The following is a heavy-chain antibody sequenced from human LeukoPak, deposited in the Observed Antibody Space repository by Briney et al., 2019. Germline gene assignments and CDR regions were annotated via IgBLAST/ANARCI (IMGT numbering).Heavy chain of an antibody. CDR3: ARERYVEMATITFLYYFDY. Sequence: GGSLRLSCAASGFTFSSYSMNWVRQAPGKGLEWVSCISSSSSTIYYADSVKGRFTISRDNAKNSLYLQMNSLRDEDTAVYYCARERYVEMATITFLYYFDYWGQGTLVTVSS. D-gene: IGHD5-24*01. CDR1: GFTFSSYS. CDR2: ISSSSSTI. V-gene: IGHV3-48*02. J-gene: IGHJ4*02.